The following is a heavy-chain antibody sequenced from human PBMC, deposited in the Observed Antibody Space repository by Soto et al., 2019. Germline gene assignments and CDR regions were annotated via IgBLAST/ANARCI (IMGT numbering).Heavy chain of an antibody. D-gene: IGHD3-3*01. Sequence: QVQLQESGPGLVKPSETLSLTCTVSGGSISSYYWSWIRQPPGKGLEWIGYIYYSGSTNYNPSLKSRVTISVDTSKNQFSLKLSSVTAADTAVYYCAGGPTIFNWFDPWGQGTLVTVSS. CDR1: GGSISSYY. CDR3: AGGPTIFNWFDP. V-gene: IGHV4-59*01. J-gene: IGHJ5*02. CDR2: IYYSGST.